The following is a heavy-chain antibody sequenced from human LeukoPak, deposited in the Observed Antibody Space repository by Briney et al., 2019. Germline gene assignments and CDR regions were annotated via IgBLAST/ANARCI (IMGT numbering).Heavy chain of an antibody. CDR1: GGTFISYA. CDR3: ARGSNYYYDSSADYPRY. V-gene: IGHV1-46*01. CDR2: INPSGGTT. D-gene: IGHD3-22*01. Sequence: ASVKVSCKASGGTFISYAISWVRQAPGQGLEWMGIINPSGGTTTYAQKFQGRVSMTRDTSTSTVYMELNTLRSEDTAVYYCARGSNYYYDSSADYPRYWGQGTLVTVSS. J-gene: IGHJ4*02.